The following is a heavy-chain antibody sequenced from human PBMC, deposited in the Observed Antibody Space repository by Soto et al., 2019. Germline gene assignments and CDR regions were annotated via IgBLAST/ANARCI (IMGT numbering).Heavy chain of an antibody. D-gene: IGHD6-6*01. V-gene: IGHV3-23*01. Sequence: GGSLRLSCAASGFTFSSYAMSWVRQAPGKGLEWVSAISGSGGSTYYADSVKGRFTISRDNSKNTLYLQMNSLRAEDTAVYYCANLEYSSSSIYYYGMDVWGQGTTVTVSS. CDR3: ANLEYSSSSIYYYGMDV. J-gene: IGHJ6*02. CDR1: GFTFSSYA. CDR2: ISGSGGST.